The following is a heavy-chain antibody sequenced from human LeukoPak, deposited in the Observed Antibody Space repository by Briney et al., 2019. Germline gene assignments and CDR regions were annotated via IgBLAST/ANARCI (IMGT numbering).Heavy chain of an antibody. J-gene: IGHJ6*02. CDR1: GFTFSSYA. CDR3: ARDGLLWFGTNTCMDV. Sequence: GGSLRLSCAASGFTFSSYAMSWVRQAPGKGLEWVSAISGSGGSTYYADSVKGRFTISRDNSKNTLYLQMNSLRAEDTAVYYCARDGLLWFGTNTCMDVWGQGTTVTVSS. CDR2: ISGSGGST. D-gene: IGHD3-10*01. V-gene: IGHV3-23*01.